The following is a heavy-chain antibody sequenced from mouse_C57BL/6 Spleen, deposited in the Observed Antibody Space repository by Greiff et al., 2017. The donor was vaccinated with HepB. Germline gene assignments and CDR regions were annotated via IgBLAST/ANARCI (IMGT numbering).Heavy chain of an antibody. D-gene: IGHD1-1*01. CDR3: ERGVYYGSSYPFAY. CDR1: GFTFSDYG. Sequence: EVQGVESGGGLVKPGGSLKLSCAASGFTFSDYGMHWVRQAPEKGLEWVAYISSGSSTIYYADTVKGRFTISRDTAKNTLFLQMTSLRSEDTAMYYCERGVYYGSSYPFAYWGQGTLVTVSA. J-gene: IGHJ3*01. V-gene: IGHV5-17*01. CDR2: ISSGSSTI.